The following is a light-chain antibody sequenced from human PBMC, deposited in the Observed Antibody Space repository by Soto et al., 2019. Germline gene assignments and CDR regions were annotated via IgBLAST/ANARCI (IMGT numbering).Light chain of an antibody. J-gene: IGKJ1*01. V-gene: IGKV1-27*01. Sequence: DIEMTQSPSSLSASVGDRVTITCRASLPISNYLAWYQQKPGKVPNLLIYVASTMQAGVPSRLSGSGSGTDFTLSISSLQAEDVAAYYCQKYNSAPLTFGQGTKVDSK. CDR2: VAS. CDR3: QKYNSAPLT. CDR1: LPISNY.